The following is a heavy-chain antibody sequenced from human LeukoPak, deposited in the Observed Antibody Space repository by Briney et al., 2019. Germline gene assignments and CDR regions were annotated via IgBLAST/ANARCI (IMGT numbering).Heavy chain of an antibody. CDR2: INHSGST. V-gene: IGHV4-38-2*02. CDR1: GYSISSGYY. Sequence: SETLSLTCTVSGYSISSGYYWSWIRQPPGKGLEWIGEINHSGSTNYNPSLKSRVTISVDTSKNQFSLKLSSVTAADTAVYYCARSRGYYYMDVWGKGTTVTISS. D-gene: IGHD3-16*01. CDR3: ARSRGYYYMDV. J-gene: IGHJ6*03.